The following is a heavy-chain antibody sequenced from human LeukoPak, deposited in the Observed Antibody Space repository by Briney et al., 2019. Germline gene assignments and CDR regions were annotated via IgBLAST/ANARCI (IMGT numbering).Heavy chain of an antibody. CDR1: GGSISSSSYY. V-gene: IGHV4-39*07. CDR3: ACKQTETTYDV. J-gene: IGHJ4*02. D-gene: IGHD1-7*01. Sequence: SETLSLTCIVPGGSISSSSYYWAWIRQSPGKGLEWIGTFSSGGSAYYNPSLTSRVSISKDTSDNQFSLRLYSVTAADTAVYYCACKQTETTYDVWGQGTQVTVSS. CDR2: FSSGGSA.